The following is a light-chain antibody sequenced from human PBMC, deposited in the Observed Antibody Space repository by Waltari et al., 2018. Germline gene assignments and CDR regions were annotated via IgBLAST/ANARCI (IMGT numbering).Light chain of an antibody. V-gene: IGKV1-9*01. CDR3: QQRNSYPYT. CDR2: AAS. Sequence: DIQLTQSPSFLSASVGDRVTITCRASQGISSYLAWYQQKPGKAPKLLIYAASTLQRGVPARFSGSGSGTEFTLTISSLQPEDFATYYCQQRNSYPYTFGQGTKLEIK. J-gene: IGKJ2*01. CDR1: QGISSY.